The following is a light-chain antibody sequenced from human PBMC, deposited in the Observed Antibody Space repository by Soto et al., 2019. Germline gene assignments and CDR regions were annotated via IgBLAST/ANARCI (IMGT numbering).Light chain of an antibody. CDR2: GAS. Sequence: EIVMTQPPATVSVSPGERATFSCRASQSISSKVAWYQQKPGQAPRLRIYGASIRATGVPDSFSGSGSGTEFTLSLSILQSEHFAVYYCQQYNSWPLTFGGGTKVDI. J-gene: IGKJ4*01. V-gene: IGKV3D-15*03. CDR3: QQYNSWPLT. CDR1: QSISSK.